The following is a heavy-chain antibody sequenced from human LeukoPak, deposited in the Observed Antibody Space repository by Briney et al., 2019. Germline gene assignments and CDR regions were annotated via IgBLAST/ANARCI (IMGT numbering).Heavy chain of an antibody. V-gene: IGHV3-30*02. CDR2: IRYDGSNK. J-gene: IGHJ1*01. CDR3: AKHYDSSGYHAEYFQH. CDR1: GFTFSSYG. D-gene: IGHD3-22*01. Sequence: GGSLRLSCAASGFTFSSYGMHWVRQAPGKGLEWVAFIRYDGSNKYYADSVKGRSTISRDNSKNTLYLQMNSLRAEDTAVYYCAKHYDSSGYHAEYFQHWGQGTLVTVSS.